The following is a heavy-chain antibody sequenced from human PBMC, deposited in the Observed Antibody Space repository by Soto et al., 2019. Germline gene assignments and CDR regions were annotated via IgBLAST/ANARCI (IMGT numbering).Heavy chain of an antibody. CDR1: GFTFSGWW. J-gene: IGHJ4*02. Sequence: GGSLRLSCAASGFTFSGWWMSWVRQAPGKGLEWVANIKQDGSQRYYVDSVKGRFTISRDNAKNSVYLQMSSLRVEDTALYYCARRDYFDYRGKGTLVTVSS. CDR2: IKQDGSQR. V-gene: IGHV3-7*01. CDR3: ARRDYFDY.